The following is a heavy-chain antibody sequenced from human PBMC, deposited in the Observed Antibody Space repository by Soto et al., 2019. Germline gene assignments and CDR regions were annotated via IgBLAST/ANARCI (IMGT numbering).Heavy chain of an antibody. CDR3: AKPNLFCSSTSCYDL. CDR1: GFTFSSYA. D-gene: IGHD2-2*01. V-gene: IGHV3-23*01. Sequence: GGSLRLSCAASGFTFSSYAMSWVRQAPGKGLEWVSALTGSGGSTYYADSVKGRFTISRDNSKNTLYLQMHSLRAEDTAVYYCAKPNLFCSSTSCYDLWGQVTLVTISS. CDR2: LTGSGGST. J-gene: IGHJ5*02.